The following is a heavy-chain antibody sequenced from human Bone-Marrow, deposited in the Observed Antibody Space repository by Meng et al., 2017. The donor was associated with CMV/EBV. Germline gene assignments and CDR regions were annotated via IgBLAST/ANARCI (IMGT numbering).Heavy chain of an antibody. CDR2: ISSDGGDT. J-gene: IGHJ4*02. D-gene: IGHD3-22*01. CDR3: AVTYYYDTGGYSHYDY. CDR1: GFTFRSYW. Sequence: GESLKISCEASGFTFRSYWMHWVRQAPGKGLVWVSRISSDGGDTSYADSVKGRFTISRDNAKNTLYLQMSSLRGEDTAVYYCAVTYYYDTGGYSHYDYWGQGTLVTVSS. V-gene: IGHV3-74*01.